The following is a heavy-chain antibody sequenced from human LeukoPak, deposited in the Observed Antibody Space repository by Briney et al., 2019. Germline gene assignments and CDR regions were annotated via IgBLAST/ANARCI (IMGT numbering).Heavy chain of an antibody. CDR1: GYTLTELS. J-gene: IGHJ4*02. V-gene: IGHV1-24*01. CDR2: FDPEDGET. CDR3: ATAKSIVATIHFDY. Sequence: GASVKVSCKVSGYTLTELSMHWVRQAPGKGLEWMGGFDPEDGETIYAQKFQGRVTMTEDTSTDTAYMELSSLRSEDTAVYYCATAKSIVATIHFDYWGQGTLVTVSS. D-gene: IGHD5-12*01.